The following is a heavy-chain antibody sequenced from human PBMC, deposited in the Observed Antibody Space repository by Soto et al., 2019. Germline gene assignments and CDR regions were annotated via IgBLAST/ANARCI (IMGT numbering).Heavy chain of an antibody. Sequence: QVQLVQSGAEVKKPAASVKVSCKASGSTFPSSTVSWVRQAPGQGLEWMGWINAHNGNTKYAQKFQGRLTMTTDTSTGTGYMELRSLRSDDTAIYFCAIADYGDPDYWGQGTLVTVSS. V-gene: IGHV1-18*01. D-gene: IGHD4-17*01. CDR2: INAHNGNT. CDR3: AIADYGDPDY. J-gene: IGHJ4*02. CDR1: GSTFPSST.